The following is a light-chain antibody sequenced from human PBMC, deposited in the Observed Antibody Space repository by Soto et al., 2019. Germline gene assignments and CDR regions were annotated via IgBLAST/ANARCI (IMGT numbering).Light chain of an antibody. CDR3: QQLNSYPL. CDR2: AAS. Sequence: DIQLTQSPSFLSASVGDRVTITCRASQGISSYLAWYQQKPGKAPKLLIYAASTLQSGVPSRFSGSGSGTEFTLTIGSLQPEDFATYYCQQLNSYPLFGPGTKVDIK. V-gene: IGKV1-9*01. J-gene: IGKJ3*01. CDR1: QGISSY.